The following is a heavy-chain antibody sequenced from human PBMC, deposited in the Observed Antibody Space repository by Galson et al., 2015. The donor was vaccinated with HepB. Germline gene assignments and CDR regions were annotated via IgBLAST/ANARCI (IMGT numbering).Heavy chain of an antibody. V-gene: IGHV3-33*01. Sequence: SLRLSCAASGFTFSSYGMHWVRQAPGKGLEWVAVIWYDGSNKYYADSVKGRFTISRDNSKNTLYLQMNSLRAEDTAVYYCARPLGGLDHYDSSGYYWAFDIWGQGTMVTVSS. J-gene: IGHJ3*02. CDR3: ARPLGGLDHYDSSGYYWAFDI. CDR2: IWYDGSNK. CDR1: GFTFSSYG. D-gene: IGHD3-22*01.